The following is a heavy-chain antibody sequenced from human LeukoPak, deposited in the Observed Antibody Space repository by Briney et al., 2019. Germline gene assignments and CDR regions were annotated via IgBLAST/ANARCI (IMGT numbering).Heavy chain of an antibody. D-gene: IGHD4-11*01. CDR2: IFPDDSDT. V-gene: IGHV5-51*01. J-gene: IGHJ4*02. CDR3: ARHKHSNYPPDY. Sequence: EESLQISCKGSGYTFTNYWIGWVRQMPGKGLEWMGIIFPDDSDTRYSPSFQGQVAISVDKSISTTYLQWSSLKASDTAMYYCARHKHSNYPPDYWGQGTLVSVSS. CDR1: GYTFTNYW.